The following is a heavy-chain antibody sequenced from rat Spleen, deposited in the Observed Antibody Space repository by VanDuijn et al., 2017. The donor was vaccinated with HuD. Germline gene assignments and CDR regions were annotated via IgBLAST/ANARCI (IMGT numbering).Heavy chain of an antibody. J-gene: IGHJ2*01. CDR3: ARHGYDGSYYYWDY. Sequence: EVQLVESGGGLVQPGRSLKLSCAASGFTFNNYDMAWVRQAPTKGLEWVASISPSGGGTWYRDSVKGRFTVSRDNAKSTLYLQMDSLRSEDTATYYCARHGYDGSYYYWDYWGQGVMVTVSS. D-gene: IGHD1-12*02. V-gene: IGHV5S23*01. CDR1: GFTFNNYD. CDR2: ISPSGGGT.